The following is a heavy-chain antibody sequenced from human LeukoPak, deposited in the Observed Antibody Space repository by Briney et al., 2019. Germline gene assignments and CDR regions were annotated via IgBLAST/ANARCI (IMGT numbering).Heavy chain of an antibody. D-gene: IGHD6-6*01. Sequence: GGSLRLSCAASGFTFSSYEMDWVRQAPGKGLEWVSYISSSGSTIYYADSVKGRFTISRDNAKNSLYLQMNSLRAEDTAVYYCARERYSSSPRDAFDIWGQGTMVTVSS. CDR2: ISSSGSTI. V-gene: IGHV3-48*03. CDR1: GFTFSSYE. CDR3: ARERYSSSPRDAFDI. J-gene: IGHJ3*02.